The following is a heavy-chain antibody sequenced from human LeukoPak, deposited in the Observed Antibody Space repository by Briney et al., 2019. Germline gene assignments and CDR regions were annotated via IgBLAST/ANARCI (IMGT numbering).Heavy chain of an antibody. CDR3: ASYRSGYADY. J-gene: IGHJ4*02. CDR2: IYYSGST. D-gene: IGHD3-22*01. V-gene: IGHV4-59*08. Sequence: SETLSLTCSVSGXSISSYYWSWIRQPPGKGLEWIGYIYYSGSTYYNPSLKSRVTISVDTSKNQFYLKLSSVTAADTAVYYCASYRSGYADYWGQGTLVTVSS. CDR1: GXSISSYY.